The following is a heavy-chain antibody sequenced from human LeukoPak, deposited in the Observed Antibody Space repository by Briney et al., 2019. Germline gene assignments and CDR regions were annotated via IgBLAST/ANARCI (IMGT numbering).Heavy chain of an antibody. V-gene: IGHV3-43*02. CDR3: SKGPYNWNYQIGYYFDS. Sequence: YPGGSLRLSCAASGFTFDDYAMHWVRQAPGKGLEWVSLISGDGGPTYYADSVKGRFTISRDNSKNSLYLQMNSLRTEDTAFYCCSKGPYNWNYQIGYYFDSWGQGTLVTVSS. J-gene: IGHJ4*02. D-gene: IGHD1-7*01. CDR2: ISGDGGPT. CDR1: GFTFDDYA.